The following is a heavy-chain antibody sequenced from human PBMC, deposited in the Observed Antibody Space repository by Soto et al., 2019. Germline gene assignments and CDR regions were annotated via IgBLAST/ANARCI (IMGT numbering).Heavy chain of an antibody. CDR1: GYTFSSYG. D-gene: IGHD1-1*01. CDR3: ARDFASGTTHFDF. J-gene: IGHJ4*02. V-gene: IGHV1-18*04. Sequence: QVQLVQSGAEVKKPGAAVKVSCKATGYTFSSYGISWVRQAPGQGLEWMGWISAYNGNTDYAQKVQGRVTMTTDTSTSTAYMELRSLRSDDTAVYYCARDFASGTTHFDFWGQGTLVTVSS. CDR2: ISAYNGNT.